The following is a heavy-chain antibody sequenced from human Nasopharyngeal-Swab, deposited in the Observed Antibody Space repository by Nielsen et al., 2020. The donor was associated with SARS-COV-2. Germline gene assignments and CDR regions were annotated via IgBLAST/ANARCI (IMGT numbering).Heavy chain of an antibody. Sequence: SVKVSCKASGGTFSSYAISWVRQAPGQGLEWMGGIIPIFGTANYAQKFQGRVTITADESTSTAYMELSSPRSEDTAVYYCAREGPYDFWSGYPYFDYWGQGTLVTVSS. CDR1: GGTFSSYA. J-gene: IGHJ4*02. D-gene: IGHD3-3*01. V-gene: IGHV1-69*13. CDR2: IIPIFGTA. CDR3: AREGPYDFWSGYPYFDY.